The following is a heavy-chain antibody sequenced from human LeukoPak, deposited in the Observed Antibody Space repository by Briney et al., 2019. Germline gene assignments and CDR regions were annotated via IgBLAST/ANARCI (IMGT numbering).Heavy chain of an antibody. D-gene: IGHD4-17*01. CDR3: ARDKSYGDSSDY. CDR1: GFTFSSYA. J-gene: IGHJ4*02. Sequence: GGSLRLSCAASGFTFSSYAMSWVRQAPGKGLEWVSAISGSGGSTYYADSVKGRFTISRDNSKNTLYLQMNSLRAEDTAVYYCARDKSYGDSSDYWGQGTLVTVSS. V-gene: IGHV3-23*01. CDR2: ISGSGGST.